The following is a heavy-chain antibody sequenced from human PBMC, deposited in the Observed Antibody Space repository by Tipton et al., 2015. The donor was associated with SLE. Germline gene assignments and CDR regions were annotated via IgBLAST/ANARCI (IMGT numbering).Heavy chain of an antibody. CDR3: ARDTHWLAYLQDS. V-gene: IGHV1-2*02. Sequence: QVQLVQSGAEVKKPGASVKVSCKASGYTFTGYHIHWLRQAPGQRLEWMGWISPDSGGTNYAQQFQGRVTMTRDTSINTAYMELSSLRSDDTAVYYCARDTHWLAYLQDSWGQGTLVTVSS. CDR1: GYTFTGYH. J-gene: IGHJ4*02. CDR2: ISPDSGGT. D-gene: IGHD6-19*01.